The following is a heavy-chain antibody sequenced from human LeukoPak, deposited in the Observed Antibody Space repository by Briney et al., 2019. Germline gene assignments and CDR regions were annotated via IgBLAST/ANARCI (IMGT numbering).Heavy chain of an antibody. D-gene: IGHD2-2*01. J-gene: IGHJ3*01. V-gene: IGHV3-7*01. Sequence: GGSLRLSCAASGFTFSSYWMSWVRQAPGKGLEWVANIKQDGSEKYYVDSVKGRFTISRDNAKNSLYLQMNSLRAEDTAVYYCARGIPHIVILPAADTDDGFDLWGQGTMVTVSS. CDR1: GFTFSSYW. CDR2: IKQDGSEK. CDR3: ARGIPHIVILPAADTDDGFDL.